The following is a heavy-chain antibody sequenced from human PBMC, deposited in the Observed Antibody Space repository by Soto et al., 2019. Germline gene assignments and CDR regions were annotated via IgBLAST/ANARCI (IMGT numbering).Heavy chain of an antibody. J-gene: IGHJ6*03. Sequence: ASVKVSCKASGYTFTSYAMHWVRQAPGQRLEWMGWINAGNGNTKYSQKFQGRVTITRDTSASTAYMELSSLRSEDTAVYYCASPRGPAGGYYYMDVWGKGTTVTVSS. CDR2: INAGNGNT. D-gene: IGHD3-10*01. CDR3: ASPRGPAGGYYYMDV. V-gene: IGHV1-3*01. CDR1: GYTFTSYA.